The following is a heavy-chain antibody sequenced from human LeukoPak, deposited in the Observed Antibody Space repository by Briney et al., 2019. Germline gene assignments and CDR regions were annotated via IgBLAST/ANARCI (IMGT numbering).Heavy chain of an antibody. V-gene: IGHV3-66*03. CDR2: IYNCGST. D-gene: IGHD3-10*01. Sequence: PGGSLRLSCAASGFTVSSNYMSWVRQAPGKGLEWVSVIYNCGSTYYADSVKGRFTISRDNSKNTLYLQMNSLRAEDTAVYYCARGITMVRGVIGYWGQGTLVTVSS. CDR1: GFTVSSNY. J-gene: IGHJ4*02. CDR3: ARGITMVRGVIGY.